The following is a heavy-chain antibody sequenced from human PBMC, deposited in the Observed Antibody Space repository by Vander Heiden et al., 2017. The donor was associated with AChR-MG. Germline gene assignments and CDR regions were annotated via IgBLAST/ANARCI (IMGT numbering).Heavy chain of an antibody. Sequence: QMQLVQSGPEVKKPGTSVKVSCTASGFPFTSSAVQWVRQARGQRLEWIGLIVVGSGNTNYAQKFQERVTITRDMSTSTAYMELSSLRSEDTAVYYCAAPQGDYYYGMDVWGQGTTVTVSS. J-gene: IGHJ6*02. D-gene: IGHD3-16*01. CDR3: AAPQGDYYYGMDV. CDR1: GFPFTSSA. V-gene: IGHV1-58*01. CDR2: IVVGSGNT.